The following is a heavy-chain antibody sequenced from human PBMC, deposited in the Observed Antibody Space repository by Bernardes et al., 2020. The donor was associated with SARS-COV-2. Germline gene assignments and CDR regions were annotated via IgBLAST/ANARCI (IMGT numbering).Heavy chain of an antibody. V-gene: IGHV4-39*01. CDR3: AEYPRPGIATSGTFL. CDR2: IYYIGSP. J-gene: IGHJ4*02. CDR1: GGSISSSSFY. Sequence: SETLSLTCTVSGGSISSSSFYWGWIRQPPGKGLEWIGSIYYIGSPYHNPSLESRATISMDASKNQFSLKLNSVTAADTAIYYCAEYPRPGIATSGTFLWGQAFPVTVSS. D-gene: IGHD6-13*01.